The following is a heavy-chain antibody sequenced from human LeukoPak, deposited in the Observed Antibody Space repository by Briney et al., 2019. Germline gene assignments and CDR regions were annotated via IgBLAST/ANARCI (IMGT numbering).Heavy chain of an antibody. CDR2: IYYSGST. CDR1: GGSISSHY. CDR3: ARALSSWEPFDY. V-gene: IGHV4-59*11. Sequence: SETLSLTCTVSGGSISSHYWSWIRQPPGKGLEWIGYIYYSGSTNYNPSLKSRVTISVDTSKNQFSLKLSSVTAADTAVYYCARALSSWEPFDYWGQGTLVTVS. D-gene: IGHD1-26*01. J-gene: IGHJ4*02.